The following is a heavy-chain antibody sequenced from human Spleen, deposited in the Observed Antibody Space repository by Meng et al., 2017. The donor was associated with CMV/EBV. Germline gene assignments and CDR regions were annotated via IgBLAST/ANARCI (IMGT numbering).Heavy chain of an antibody. D-gene: IGHD4-11*01. CDR2: INSDGSST. CDR3: ARDDYSNYFDY. J-gene: IGHJ4*02. CDR1: GFTFSSYW. Sequence: LSCAASGFTFSSYWMHWVRQAPEKGLVWVSRINSDGSSTTYADSVKGRFTIFRDNAKNTLYLQITGLRAEDTAVYYCARDDYSNYFDYWGQGTLVTVSS. V-gene: IGHV3-74*01.